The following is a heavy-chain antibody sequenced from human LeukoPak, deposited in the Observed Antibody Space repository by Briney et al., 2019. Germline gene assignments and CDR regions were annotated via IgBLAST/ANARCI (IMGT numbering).Heavy chain of an antibody. J-gene: IGHJ4*02. CDR1: GFTFSIYE. CDR2: ISRSGSTI. CDR3: ARVGYSSSWYRKYYFDY. D-gene: IGHD6-13*01. Sequence: GGSLRLSCAASGFTFSIYEMNWVRQAPGKGLEWVSYISRSGSTIYYADSVKGRFTISRDSAKNTLYLQMNSLRAEDTAGYYCARVGYSSSWYRKYYFDYWGQGTLVTVSS. V-gene: IGHV3-48*03.